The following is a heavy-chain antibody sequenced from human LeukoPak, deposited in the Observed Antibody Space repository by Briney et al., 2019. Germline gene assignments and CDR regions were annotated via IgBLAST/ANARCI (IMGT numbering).Heavy chain of an antibody. J-gene: IGHJ4*02. V-gene: IGHV3-7*01. CDR2: IKQDGGEK. CDR3: GRADQKWFGESMVDY. Sequence: PGGSLRLSCAASGFTFRSYSMNWVRQAPGKGLEWVANIKQDGGEKYYVDSVKGRFTISRDNAKNSLYLQMSSLRAEDTAVYYCGRADQKWFGESMVDYWGQGTLVSVSS. D-gene: IGHD3-10*01. CDR1: GFTFRSYS.